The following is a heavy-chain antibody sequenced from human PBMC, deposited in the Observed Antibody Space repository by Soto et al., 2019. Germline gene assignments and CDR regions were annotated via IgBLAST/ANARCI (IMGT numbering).Heavy chain of an antibody. Sequence: SVKVSCKASGGTFSSYAISWVRQAPGQGLEWMGGIIPIFGTANYAQKFQGRVTITADKSTSTAYMELSSLRSEDTAVYYCARSPTQRIAAAPFAYYYGMDVWGQRTTVAVSS. D-gene: IGHD6-13*01. CDR3: ARSPTQRIAAAPFAYYYGMDV. CDR2: IIPIFGTA. J-gene: IGHJ6*02. CDR1: GGTFSSYA. V-gene: IGHV1-69*06.